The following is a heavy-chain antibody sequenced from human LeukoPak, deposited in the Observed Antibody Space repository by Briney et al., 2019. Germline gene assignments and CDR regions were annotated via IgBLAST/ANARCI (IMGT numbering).Heavy chain of an antibody. J-gene: IGHJ3*02. CDR2: IKQDGSEK. CDR1: GFTFSSYW. Sequence: GGSVRLSCAASGFTFSSYWMSWVRQALGKGLEWVANIKQDGSEKYYVDSVKGRFTISRDNAKNSLYLQMNSLRAEDTAVYYCNYGGNSGAFDIWGQGTMVTVSS. D-gene: IGHD4-23*01. CDR3: NYGGNSGAFDI. V-gene: IGHV3-7*01.